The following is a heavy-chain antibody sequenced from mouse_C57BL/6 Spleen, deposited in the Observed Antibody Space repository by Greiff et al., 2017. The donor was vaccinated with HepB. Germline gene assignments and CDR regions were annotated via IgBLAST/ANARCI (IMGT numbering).Heavy chain of an antibody. CDR3: ARWDHDGSSFDAMDY. CDR1: GYTFTSYW. CDR2: IYPGSGST. V-gene: IGHV1-55*01. J-gene: IGHJ4*01. D-gene: IGHD1-1*01. Sequence: VQLQQSGAELVKPGASVKMSCKASGYTFTSYWITWVQQRPGQGLEWIGDIYPGSGSTNYNEKFKSKATLTVDTSASTAYMQRSSLTSEDSAVYYCARWDHDGSSFDAMDYWGQGTSVTVSA.